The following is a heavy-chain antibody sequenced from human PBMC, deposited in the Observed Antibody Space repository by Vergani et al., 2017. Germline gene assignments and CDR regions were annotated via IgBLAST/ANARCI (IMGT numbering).Heavy chain of an antibody. D-gene: IGHD4-17*01. CDR3: ARASTVTTDY. CDR1: GYTFTSYY. CDR2: INPSGGST. V-gene: IGHV1-46*01. Sequence: QVQLVQSGAEVKKPGASVKVSCKASGYTFTSYYMHWVRQAPGQGLEWMGIINPSGGSTSYAQKFQGRVTMTRDTSTSTVYMELSRLRSDDTAVYYCARASTVTTDYWGQGTLVTVSS. J-gene: IGHJ4*02.